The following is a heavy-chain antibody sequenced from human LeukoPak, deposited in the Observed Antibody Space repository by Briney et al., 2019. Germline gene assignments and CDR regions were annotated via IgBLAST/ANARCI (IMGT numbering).Heavy chain of an antibody. Sequence: PSETLSLTCTVSGGSISSDGYYWSWIPQHPGKGLEWFGYIYYSGSNYYNPSLKSRVTISVDTYKNQFSLKLSSVTAADADVYYCVRVTFGGSYGTGHAFDMGGEDTMLTVFS. CDR2: IYYSGSN. CDR3: VRVTFGGSYGTGHAFDM. V-gene: IGHV4-31*03. J-gene: IGHJ3*02. D-gene: IGHD1-26*01. CDR1: GGSISSDGYY.